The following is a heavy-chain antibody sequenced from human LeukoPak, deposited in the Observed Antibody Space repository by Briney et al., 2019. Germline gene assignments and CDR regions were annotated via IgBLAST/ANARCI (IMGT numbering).Heavy chain of an antibody. CDR2: IRYDGTNT. CDR3: AKGPTPYLYSGNTYFDY. D-gene: IGHD4-23*01. Sequence: PGGSLRLSCAASGFTFSIYGMHWVRQAPGKGLEWVTFIRYDGTNTDYTDSVKGRFTISRDNSKNTLYLQMNSVRADDTALYYCAKGPTPYLYSGNTYFDYWGQGTLVTVSS. J-gene: IGHJ4*02. V-gene: IGHV3-30*02. CDR1: GFTFSIYG.